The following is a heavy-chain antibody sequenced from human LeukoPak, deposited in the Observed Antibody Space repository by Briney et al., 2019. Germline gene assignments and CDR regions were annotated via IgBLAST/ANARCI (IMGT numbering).Heavy chain of an antibody. CDR1: EFTLRSYW. CDR3: ARVQCSSTSCYHYYYYGMDV. J-gene: IGHJ6*02. V-gene: IGHV3-7*01. D-gene: IGHD2-2*01. CDR2: IKQDGSEK. Sequence: WGALRLSCAAPEFTLRSYWMSWVRQAPGKGLEWVANIKQDGSEKYYVDSVKGRFTISRDNAKNSLYLQMNSLRAEDTAVYYCARVQCSSTSCYHYYYYGMDVWGQGTTVTVSS.